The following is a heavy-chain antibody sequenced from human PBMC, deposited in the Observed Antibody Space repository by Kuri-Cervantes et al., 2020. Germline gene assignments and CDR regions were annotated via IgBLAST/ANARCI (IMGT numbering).Heavy chain of an antibody. D-gene: IGHD4-17*01. CDR3: ARDNGDYLIGY. CDR1: GFTFSSYA. V-gene: IGHV3-23*01. J-gene: IGHJ4*02. CDR2: ISGSGGST. Sequence: GESLKISCAASGFTFSSYAMSWVRQAPGKGLEWVSAISGSGGSTYYADSVKGRFTISRDNSKNTLYLHMNSLRAEDTTVYYCARDNGDYLIGYWGQGTLVTVSS.